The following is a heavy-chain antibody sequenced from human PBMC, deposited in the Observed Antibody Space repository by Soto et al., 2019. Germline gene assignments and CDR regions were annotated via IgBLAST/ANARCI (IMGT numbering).Heavy chain of an antibody. CDR2: ISGSGGST. V-gene: IGHV3-23*01. D-gene: IGHD6-19*01. Sequence: GESLKISCAASGFTFSSYAMSWVRQAPGKGLEWVSAISGSGGSTYYADSVKGRFTISRDNSKNTLYLQMNSLRAEDTAVYYCAKDSSGSMPPIDYWGQGTLVTVSS. J-gene: IGHJ4*02. CDR3: AKDSSGSMPPIDY. CDR1: GFTFSSYA.